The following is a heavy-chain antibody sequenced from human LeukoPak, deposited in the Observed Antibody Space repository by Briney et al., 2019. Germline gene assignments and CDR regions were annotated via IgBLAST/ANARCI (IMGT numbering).Heavy chain of an antibody. D-gene: IGHD6-13*01. Sequence: PSETLSLTCAVYGGSFSDYYWNWIRQPPGKGLEWIGEIYHSGGTNYNPSLKSRVTISVDTSKNQFSLKLSSVTAADTAVYFCARGPRGIAAAGRYFDYWGQGTLVTVSS. CDR2: IYHSGGT. J-gene: IGHJ4*02. V-gene: IGHV4-34*01. CDR1: GGSFSDYY. CDR3: ARGPRGIAAAGRYFDY.